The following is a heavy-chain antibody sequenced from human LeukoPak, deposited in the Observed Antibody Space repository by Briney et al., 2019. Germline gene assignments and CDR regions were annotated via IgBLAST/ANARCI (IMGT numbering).Heavy chain of an antibody. D-gene: IGHD3-10*01. CDR3: ARDIHYYGSGSPRSYNWFDP. Sequence: GASVKVSCKASGYTFTGYYTHWVRQAPGQGLEWMGWINPNSGGTNYAQKFQGRVTMTRDTSISTAYMGLSRLRSDDTAVYYCARDIHYYGSGSPRSYNWFDPWGQGTLVTVSS. CDR2: INPNSGGT. CDR1: GYTFTGYY. V-gene: IGHV1-2*02. J-gene: IGHJ5*02.